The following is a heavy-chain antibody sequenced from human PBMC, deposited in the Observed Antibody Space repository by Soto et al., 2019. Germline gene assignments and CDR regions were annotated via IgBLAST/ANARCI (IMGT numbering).Heavy chain of an antibody. J-gene: IGHJ4*02. V-gene: IGHV1-18*01. CDR1: GYTFTNFG. CDR2: ISAYNGNT. Sequence: QVQLVQSGAEVKKHGASVKVSCKASGYTFTNFGISCVRQAPGQGLEWMGCISAYNGNTNYAQKFQGRVTMTTDTSTSTADMEVRSRRFDDTAVYCCARGGTPIDYGGQGTLVTVSS. D-gene: IGHD3-16*01. CDR3: ARGGTPIDY.